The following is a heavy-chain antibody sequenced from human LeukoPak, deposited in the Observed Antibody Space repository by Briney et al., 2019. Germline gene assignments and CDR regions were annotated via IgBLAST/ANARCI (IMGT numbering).Heavy chain of an antibody. CDR3: AKERSYGYSVDAFDI. CDR2: ISWNSGSI. Sequence: GGSLRLSCAASGFTFDDYAMHWVRQAPGKGLEWVSGISWNSGSIGYADSVKGRFTISRDNAKNSLYLQMNSLRAEDTALYYCAKERSYGYSVDAFDIWGQGTMVTVSS. CDR1: GFTFDDYA. V-gene: IGHV3-9*01. J-gene: IGHJ3*02. D-gene: IGHD5-18*01.